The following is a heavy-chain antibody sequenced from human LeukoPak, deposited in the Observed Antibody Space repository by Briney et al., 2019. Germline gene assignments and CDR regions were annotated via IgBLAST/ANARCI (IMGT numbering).Heavy chain of an antibody. Sequence: PSETLSLTCTASGGSISSYYWNWIRQPAGRGLEWIGRFYTSENINYNPSLKSRVTMSLDTSKNQFSLKLNSVTAADTAVYYCARTSFVGFDAFDIWGQGTMVTVSS. J-gene: IGHJ3*02. CDR3: ARTSFVGFDAFDI. CDR1: GGSISSYY. V-gene: IGHV4-4*07. CDR2: FYTSENI. D-gene: IGHD3-16*01.